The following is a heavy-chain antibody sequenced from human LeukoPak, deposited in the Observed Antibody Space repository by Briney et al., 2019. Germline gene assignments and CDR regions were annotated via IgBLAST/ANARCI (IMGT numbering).Heavy chain of an antibody. D-gene: IGHD6-19*01. CDR3: ARSGFSSGWSDY. Sequence: GGSVKVSCTASGYTFTSYGINWVRQAPRQGLEWMGWISAYNGNTNYAQKFQGRVTMTTDTSTSTAYMELRSLRSDDTAVYYCARSGFSSGWSDYWGQGTLVTVSS. V-gene: IGHV1-18*01. CDR1: GYTFTSYG. CDR2: ISAYNGNT. J-gene: IGHJ4*02.